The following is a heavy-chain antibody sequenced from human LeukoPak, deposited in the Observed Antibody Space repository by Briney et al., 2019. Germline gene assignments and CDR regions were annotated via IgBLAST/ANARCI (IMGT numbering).Heavy chain of an antibody. CDR1: GFTFSSYS. CDR2: ISGSGGST. D-gene: IGHD1-26*01. CDR3: AKDLLGATVYYYNGMDV. J-gene: IGHJ6*02. V-gene: IGHV3-23*01. Sequence: GGSLRLSCAASGFTFSSYSMNWVRQAPGKGLEWVSAISGSGGSTYYADSVKGRFTISRDNSKNTLYLQMNSLRAEDTAVYYCAKDLLGATVYYYNGMDVWGQGTSVTVSS.